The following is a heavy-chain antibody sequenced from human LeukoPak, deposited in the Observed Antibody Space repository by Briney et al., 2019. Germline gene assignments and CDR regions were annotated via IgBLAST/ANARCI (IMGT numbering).Heavy chain of an antibody. CDR1: GGSISSYY. J-gene: IGHJ6*03. D-gene: IGHD2-2*01. CDR3: ARRGLGYCSSTSCRRGYYYYYMDV. Sequence: SETLSLTCTVSGGSISSYYWSWIRQPPGKGLEWIGSIYYSGSTNYNPSLKSRVTISVDTSKNQFSLKLSSVTAADTAVYYCARRGLGYCSSTSCRRGYYYYYMDVWGKGTTVTISS. V-gene: IGHV4-59*12. CDR2: IYYSGST.